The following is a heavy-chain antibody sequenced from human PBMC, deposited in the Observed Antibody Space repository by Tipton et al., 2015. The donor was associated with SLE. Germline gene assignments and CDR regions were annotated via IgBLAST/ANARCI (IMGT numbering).Heavy chain of an antibody. D-gene: IGHD6-13*01. CDR2: IYYSGST. CDR1: GGSISSYY. Sequence: TLSLTCTVSGGSISSYYWRWIRQPPGKGLEWIGYIYYSGSTNYNPSLKSRVTISVDTSKNQFSLKLSSVTAADTAVYYCARERLYSSSWFSDWGQGTLVTVSS. CDR3: ARERLYSSSWFSD. V-gene: IGHV4-59*12. J-gene: IGHJ4*02.